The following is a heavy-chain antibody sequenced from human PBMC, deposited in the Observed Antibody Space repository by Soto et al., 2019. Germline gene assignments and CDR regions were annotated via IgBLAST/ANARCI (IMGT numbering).Heavy chain of an antibody. V-gene: IGHV1-69*01. CDR2: IIPIFGTA. J-gene: IGHJ5*02. CDR3: ARSRRITIFGVVYPGLDP. D-gene: IGHD3-3*01. CDR1: GGTFSSYA. Sequence: QVQLVQSGAEVKKPGSSVKVSCKASGGTFSSYAISWVRQAPGQGLEWMGGIIPIFGTANYAQKFQGRVTITADESTSTAYMELSSLRSEDTAVYYWARSRRITIFGVVYPGLDPWGQGTLVTVSS.